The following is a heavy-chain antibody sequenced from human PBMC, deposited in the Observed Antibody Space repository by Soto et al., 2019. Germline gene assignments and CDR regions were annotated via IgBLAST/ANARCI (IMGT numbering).Heavy chain of an antibody. CDR2: IYYSGST. CDR1: GGSISSYY. Sequence: SETLSLTCTVSGGSISSYYWSWIRQPPGKGLEWIGHIYYSGSTNYNPSLKSRVTISVDTSKNQFSLKLSSVTAADAAVYYCAGEAAAAGMDVWGQGTTVTVSS. J-gene: IGHJ6*02. CDR3: AGEAAAAGMDV. D-gene: IGHD6-13*01. V-gene: IGHV4-59*01.